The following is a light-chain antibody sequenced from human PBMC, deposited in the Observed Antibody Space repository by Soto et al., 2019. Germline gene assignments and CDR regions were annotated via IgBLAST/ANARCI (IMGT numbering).Light chain of an antibody. J-gene: IGLJ2*01. CDR2: EVS. CDR1: SSDGGGYNY. Sequence: QSALTQPPSASGSPGQSVTISCTGTSSDGGGYNYVSWYQQHPGKAPKLMIYEVSKRPSGVPDRFSGSKSGNTASLPVSGLQAEDEADYYCSSYAGSNNLVFCGGTELTVL. V-gene: IGLV2-8*01. CDR3: SSYAGSNNLV.